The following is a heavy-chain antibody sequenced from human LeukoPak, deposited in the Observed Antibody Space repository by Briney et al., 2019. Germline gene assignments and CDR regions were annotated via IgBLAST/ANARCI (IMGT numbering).Heavy chain of an antibody. CDR3: ARGGGATPVVYYFDY. V-gene: IGHV4-59*01. CDR1: GGSISSYY. D-gene: IGHD2-15*01. CDR2: IYYSGTA. J-gene: IGHJ4*02. Sequence: SQTLSLTCTVSGGSISSYYWNWIRQPPGKGLEWLGYIYYSGTANYNPSLKSRVTISVDTSKNQCSLKLSSVTAADTAVYYCARGGGATPVVYYFDYWGQGTLVTVSS.